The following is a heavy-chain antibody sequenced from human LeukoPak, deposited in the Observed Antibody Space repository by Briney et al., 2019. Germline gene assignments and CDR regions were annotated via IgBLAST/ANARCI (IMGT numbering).Heavy chain of an antibody. CDR3: ARARQHGSGSYYYDY. CDR1: GGSISSHY. J-gene: IGHJ4*02. D-gene: IGHD3-10*01. Sequence: SETLSLTCTVPGGSISSHYWSWMRQPPGKGLEWIGYIYYSGSTNYNPSLKSRVTISVDTSKNQFSLKLSSVTAADTAVYYCARARQHGSGSYYYDYWGQGTLVTVSS. CDR2: IYYSGST. V-gene: IGHV4-59*11.